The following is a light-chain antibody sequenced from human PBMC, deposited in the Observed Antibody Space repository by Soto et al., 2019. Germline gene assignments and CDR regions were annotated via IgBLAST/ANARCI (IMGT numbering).Light chain of an antibody. Sequence: QSVLTQPPSVSGAPGQGVTRSCTGSSSNIGAGYDVHWYQQLPGTAPKLLIYGNSNRPSGVPDRFSGSKSGTSASLAITGLQAEDEADYYCQSYDSSLSGYVFGTATKLTVL. CDR3: QSYDSSLSGYV. CDR2: GNS. J-gene: IGLJ1*01. CDR1: SSNIGAGYD. V-gene: IGLV1-40*01.